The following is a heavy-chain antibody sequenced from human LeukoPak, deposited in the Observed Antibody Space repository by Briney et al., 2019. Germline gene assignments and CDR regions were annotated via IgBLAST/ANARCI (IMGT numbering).Heavy chain of an antibody. CDR2: IIPILGIA. V-gene: IGHV1-69*04. J-gene: IGHJ4*02. D-gene: IGHD5-12*01. CDR1: GGTFSSYA. Sequence: SVKLSCKASGGTFSSYAISWVRQAPGPGLEWMGRIIPILGIANYAQKFQGRVTITADKSTSTAYMELSSLRSEDTAVYYCARDIVAGDCDYGGQGTLVTVSS. CDR3: ARDIVAGDCDY.